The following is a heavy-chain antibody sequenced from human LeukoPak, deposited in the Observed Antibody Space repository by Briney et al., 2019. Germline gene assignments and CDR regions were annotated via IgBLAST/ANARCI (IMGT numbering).Heavy chain of an antibody. CDR3: ASLYDSSGYGAFDI. Sequence: PGGSLRLSCAASGFTVSSNYMGWVRQAPGKGLEWVSVLYSGGSTYYPDSVKGRFTISRDNSQNTLYLQMDSLRAEDTAVYYCASLYDSSGYGAFDIWGQGTTVTVSS. V-gene: IGHV3-66*02. CDR2: LYSGGST. D-gene: IGHD3-22*01. J-gene: IGHJ3*02. CDR1: GFTVSSNY.